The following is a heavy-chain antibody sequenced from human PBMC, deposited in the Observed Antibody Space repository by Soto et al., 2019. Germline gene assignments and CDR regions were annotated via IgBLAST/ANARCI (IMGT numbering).Heavy chain of an antibody. CDR2: IDPSDSYT. D-gene: IGHD6-13*01. J-gene: IGHJ5*02. V-gene: IGHV5-10-1*01. CDR1: GYSFTSYW. Sequence: GESLKISCKGSGYSFTSYWINWVRQMPGKGLEWMGRIDPSDSYTNYSPSFQGHVTISADKSISTAYLQWSSLKASDTAMYYCARRHSSSSAFYAWGQGTLVTVSS. CDR3: ARRHSSSSAFYA.